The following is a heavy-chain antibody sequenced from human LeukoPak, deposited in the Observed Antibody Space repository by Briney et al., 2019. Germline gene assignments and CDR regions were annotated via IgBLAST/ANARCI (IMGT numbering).Heavy chain of an antibody. Sequence: GGSLRLSCAASGFTFSSYGMHWVRQAPGKGLEWVAVIWYDGSNKYYADSVKGRFTISRDNSKNTLYLQMSSLRAEDTAVYYCASEGVVAAAGRYFDYWGQGTLVTVSS. CDR1: GFTFSSYG. CDR3: ASEGVVAAAGRYFDY. V-gene: IGHV3-33*01. D-gene: IGHD6-13*01. CDR2: IWYDGSNK. J-gene: IGHJ4*02.